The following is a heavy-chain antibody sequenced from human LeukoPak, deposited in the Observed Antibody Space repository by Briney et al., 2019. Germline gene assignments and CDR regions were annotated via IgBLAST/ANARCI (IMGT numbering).Heavy chain of an antibody. J-gene: IGHJ4*02. CDR1: GGSISSSNW. Sequence: PSGTLSLTCAVSGGSISSSNWWSWVRQPPGKGLEWIGEIYHSGSTNYKPSLKSRVTISLDTSKNQFSLKLSSVTAADTAVYYCAREEDSGYAFFDYWGQGTLVTVSS. D-gene: IGHD5-12*01. V-gene: IGHV4-4*02. CDR2: IYHSGST. CDR3: AREEDSGYAFFDY.